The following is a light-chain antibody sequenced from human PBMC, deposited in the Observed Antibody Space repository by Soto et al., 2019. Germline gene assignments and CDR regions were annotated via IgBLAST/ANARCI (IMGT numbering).Light chain of an antibody. Sequence: AIRLTQSPSSLSASTGDRVTITCRASQGISSYLAWYQQKPGKAPKLLIDAASTLQSGVPSRFSGSGSGTDFTLTISCLQSEDFATYYSQQYYSYPPTFGGGTKVEIK. V-gene: IGKV1-8*01. CDR3: QQYYSYPPT. J-gene: IGKJ4*01. CDR2: AAS. CDR1: QGISSY.